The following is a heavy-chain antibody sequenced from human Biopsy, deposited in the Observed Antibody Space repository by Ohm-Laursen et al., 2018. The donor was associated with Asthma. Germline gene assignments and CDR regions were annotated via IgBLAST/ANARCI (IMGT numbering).Heavy chain of an antibody. Sequence: SLRLSCTASGFVFSQARMHWVRQAPGKGLEWVALMSYDGSIKDYADSVKGRFTISRDNSMNTLYLHMNSLRVEDTAVYYCARDVDLRSVYWGQGTLVTVSS. CDR2: MSYDGSIK. V-gene: IGHV3-30*03. J-gene: IGHJ4*02. D-gene: IGHD2-15*01. CDR3: ARDVDLRSVY. CDR1: GFVFSQAR.